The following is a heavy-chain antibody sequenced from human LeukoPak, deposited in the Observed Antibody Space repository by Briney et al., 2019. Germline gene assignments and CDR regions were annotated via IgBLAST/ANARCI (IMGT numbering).Heavy chain of an antibody. CDR3: AKGGASVTRYVDY. V-gene: IGHV3-23*01. J-gene: IGHJ4*02. D-gene: IGHD4-17*01. Sequence: GGSLRLSCAASGFTFSSYAMSWVRQAPGKGLDWVPAISGSGGSTYYADSVKGRFTISRDNSQNTLYLQMNSLRPEDTAVYYCAKGGASVTRYVDYWGQGTLVTVSS. CDR1: GFTFSSYA. CDR2: ISGSGGST.